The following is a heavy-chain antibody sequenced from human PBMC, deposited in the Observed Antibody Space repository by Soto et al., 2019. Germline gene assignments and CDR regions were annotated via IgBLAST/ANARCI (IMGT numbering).Heavy chain of an antibody. CDR2: IWYDGSNK. D-gene: IGHD6-13*01. CDR1: GFTFSSYG. Sequence: GGSLRLSCAASGFTFSSYGMHWVRQAPGKGLEWVAVIWYDGSNKYYADSVKGRFTISRDNSKNTLYLQMNSLRAEDTAVYYCARDRAAAAAKRSRYYYYGMDVWGQGTTVTVSS. J-gene: IGHJ6*02. V-gene: IGHV3-33*01. CDR3: ARDRAAAAAKRSRYYYYGMDV.